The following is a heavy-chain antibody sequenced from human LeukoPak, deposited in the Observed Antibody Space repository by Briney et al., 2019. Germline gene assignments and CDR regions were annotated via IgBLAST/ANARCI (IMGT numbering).Heavy chain of an antibody. D-gene: IGHD5-24*01. CDR3: ARESLGYKNWFDP. V-gene: IGHV3-53*01. Sequence: PGGSLRLSCAASGFTVSSNYMSWVRQAPGKGLEWVSVIYSGGSTYYADSVKGRFTISRDNSKNTLYLQMNSLRAEDTAVYYCARESLGYKNWFDPWGQGTLATVSS. CDR2: IYSGGST. CDR1: GFTVSSNY. J-gene: IGHJ5*02.